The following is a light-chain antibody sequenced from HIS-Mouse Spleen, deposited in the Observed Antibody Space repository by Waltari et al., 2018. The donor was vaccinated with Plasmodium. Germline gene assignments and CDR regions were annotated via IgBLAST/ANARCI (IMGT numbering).Light chain of an antibody. Sequence: SYELTPPPSVSVSPGQTASITCSGDKLGAKYACWSPPPPGQSPVLVIYQDSKRPSGIPERVSGSNSGNTATLTISGTQAMDEADYYCQAWDSSTVVFGGGTKLTVL. J-gene: IGLJ2*01. CDR1: KLGAKY. CDR3: QAWDSSTVV. CDR2: QDS. V-gene: IGLV3-1*01.